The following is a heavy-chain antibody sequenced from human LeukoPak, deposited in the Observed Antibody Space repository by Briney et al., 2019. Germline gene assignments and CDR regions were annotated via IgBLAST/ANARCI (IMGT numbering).Heavy chain of an antibody. CDR2: IKQDGSEK. CDR3: ATRRGGGLYYFDY. D-gene: IGHD3-10*01. CDR1: GFTFSSNW. Sequence: GGSLRLSCAVSGFTFSSNWMSWVRQAPGKGLEWVATIKQDGSEKYYVDSVKGRFTISRDNAKSSLYLQMNSLRAEDTAVYSCATRRGGGLYYFDYWGQGTLVTVSS. V-gene: IGHV3-7*01. J-gene: IGHJ4*02.